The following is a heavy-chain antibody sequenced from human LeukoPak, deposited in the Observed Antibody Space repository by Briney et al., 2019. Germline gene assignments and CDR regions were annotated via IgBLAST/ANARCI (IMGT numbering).Heavy chain of an antibody. Sequence: SETLSLTCTVSGGSISSYYWSWIRQPAGKGLEWIGRIYTSGSTNYNPSLKGRVTMSEDTSKNQFSLRRSPVAAANRAVYYCARDFSYLDGSVSIFDYWGQGTRVT. CDR3: ARDFSYLDGSVSIFDY. J-gene: IGHJ4*02. CDR2: IYTSGST. V-gene: IGHV4-4*07. D-gene: IGHD1-1*01. CDR1: GGSISSYY.